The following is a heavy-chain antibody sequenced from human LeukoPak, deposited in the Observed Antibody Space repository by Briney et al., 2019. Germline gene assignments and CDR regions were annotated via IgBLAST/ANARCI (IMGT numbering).Heavy chain of an antibody. Sequence: RSGGSLRLSCAASGFTFSSYWMSWVRQAPGKGLEWVANIKQDGSEKYYVDSVKGRFTISRDNAKNSLYLQMNSLRAEDTAVYYCAREGRTYYDFWSGYPIDYWDQGTLVTVSS. CDR2: IKQDGSEK. D-gene: IGHD3-3*01. V-gene: IGHV3-7*01. CDR3: AREGRTYYDFWSGYPIDY. CDR1: GFTFSSYW. J-gene: IGHJ4*02.